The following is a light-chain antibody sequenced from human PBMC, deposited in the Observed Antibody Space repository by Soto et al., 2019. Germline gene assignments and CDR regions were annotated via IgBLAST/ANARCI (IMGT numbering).Light chain of an antibody. J-gene: IGKJ5*01. CDR1: QNVLYSSNNKNY. Sequence: DIAMTQSPDSLAVSLGERATINCKSSQNVLYSSNNKNYLAWYQQKPGQPPNLLIYWASTRESGVPDRFSGSGSGTDFTLTISSLQAEDVAVYYCQQYYVTPVTFGQGTRLEIK. CDR2: WAS. CDR3: QQYYVTPVT. V-gene: IGKV4-1*01.